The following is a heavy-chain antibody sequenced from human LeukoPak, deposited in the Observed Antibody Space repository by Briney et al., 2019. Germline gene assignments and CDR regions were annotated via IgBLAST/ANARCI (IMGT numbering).Heavy chain of an antibody. CDR2: INTNTGNP. D-gene: IGHD4-17*01. V-gene: IGHV7-4-1*02. J-gene: IGHJ4*02. Sequence: ASVKVSCKASGYTFTSYAMNWVRQAPGQGLEWMGWINTNTGNPTYAQGFTGRFVFSLDTSVSTAYLQISSLKAEDTAVYYCARPYSATLRMLDYGDCASDYWGQGTLVTVSS. CDR1: GYTFTSYA. CDR3: ARPYSATLRMLDYGDCASDY.